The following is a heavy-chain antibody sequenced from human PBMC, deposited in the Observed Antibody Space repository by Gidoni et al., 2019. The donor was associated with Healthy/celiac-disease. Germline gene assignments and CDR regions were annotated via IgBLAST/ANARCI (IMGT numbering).Heavy chain of an antibody. CDR2: ITPNSGGT. CDR3: ARAHCSSTSCYIDY. CDR1: GYTFTGYS. Sequence: QVQRVQSGAEVKKPGASVKVSCKASGYTFTGYSMHWVRQAPGQGLEWMGWITPNSGGTNYAQKFQGWVTMTRDTSISTAYMELSRLRSDDTAVYYFARAHCSSTSCYIDYWGQGTLVTVSS. J-gene: IGHJ4*02. D-gene: IGHD2-2*02. V-gene: IGHV1-2*04.